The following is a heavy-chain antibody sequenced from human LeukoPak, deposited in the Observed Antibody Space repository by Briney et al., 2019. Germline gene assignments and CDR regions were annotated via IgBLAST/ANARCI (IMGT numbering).Heavy chain of an antibody. J-gene: IGHJ4*02. CDR3: ANFWSGYPYYFDY. CDR1: GGSISSGSYY. Sequence: SETLSLTCTVSGGSISSGSYYWGWIRQPPGKGLEWIGSIYHSGSTYYNPSLKSRVTISVDTSKNQFSLKLSSVTAADTAVYYCANFWSGYPYYFDYWGQGTLVTVSS. V-gene: IGHV4-39*07. D-gene: IGHD3-3*01. CDR2: IYHSGST.